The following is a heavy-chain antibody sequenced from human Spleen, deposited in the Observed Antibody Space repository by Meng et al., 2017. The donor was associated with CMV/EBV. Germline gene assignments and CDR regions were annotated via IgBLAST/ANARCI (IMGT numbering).Heavy chain of an antibody. CDR1: GFTSNSYT. Sequence: GGSLRLSCAASGFTSNSYTMNWVRQTPGKGLEWVSSISGSTNYIYYADSVRGRFTMSRDNAKNSVSLQMNSLRAEDTALYYCAKGIGSSYYISLDNWGQGTLVTVSS. V-gene: IGHV3-21*04. D-gene: IGHD2-15*01. J-gene: IGHJ4*02. CDR3: AKGIGSSYYISLDN. CDR2: ISGSTNYI.